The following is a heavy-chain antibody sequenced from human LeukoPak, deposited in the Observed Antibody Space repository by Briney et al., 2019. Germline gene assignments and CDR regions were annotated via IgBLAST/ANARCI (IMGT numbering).Heavy chain of an antibody. CDR2: IFPGDSDT. V-gene: IGHV5-51*01. Sequence: PGESLKISCKGYGDRFTSYWVAWVRQMPGKGLEWMGIIFPGDSDTGYSPSIQGQVTISVDRSISTAYLQWSSLKASDTAIYYCARRPLHSQNWLAPWGQGTLVTVSS. CDR1: GDRFTSYW. J-gene: IGHJ5*02. CDR3: ARRPLHSQNWLAP.